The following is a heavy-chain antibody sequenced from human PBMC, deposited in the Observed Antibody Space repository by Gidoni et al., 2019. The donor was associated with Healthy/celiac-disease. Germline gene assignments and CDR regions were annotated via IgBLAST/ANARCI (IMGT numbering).Heavy chain of an antibody. D-gene: IGHD4-17*01. CDR2: IIPTFGTA. CDR1: GGTFTSYA. Sequence: QVQLVQSGAEVKKPGSSVKVSCQASGGTFTSYAISWVRQAPGQGLEWMGGIIPTFGTANYAQKFQGRVTITADESTSTAYMELSSLRSEDTAVYYCARADGTVTGMPPFDYWGQGTLVTVSS. J-gene: IGHJ4*02. V-gene: IGHV1-69*01. CDR3: ARADGTVTGMPPFDY.